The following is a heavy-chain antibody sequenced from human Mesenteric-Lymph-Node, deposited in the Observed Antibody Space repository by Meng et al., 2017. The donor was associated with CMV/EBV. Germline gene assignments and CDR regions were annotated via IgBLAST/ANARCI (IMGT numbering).Heavy chain of an antibody. J-gene: IGHJ4*02. CDR2: IRYDGSQT. CDR3: AKDAGYDSSGYADH. Sequence: GGSLRLSCTPSGFTFNRDDMLWVRRAPGKGLEWVTLIRYDGSQTYYAGSVRGRFTVSRDNSKNTLWLQMNSLRREDTAVYYCAKDAGYDSSGYADHWGQGTLVTVSS. D-gene: IGHD3-22*01. V-gene: IGHV3-30*02. CDR1: GFTFNRDD.